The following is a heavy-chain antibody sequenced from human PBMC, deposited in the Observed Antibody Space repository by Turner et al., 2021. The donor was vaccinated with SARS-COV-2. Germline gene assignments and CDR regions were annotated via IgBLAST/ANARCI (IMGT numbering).Heavy chain of an antibody. V-gene: IGHV3-30*18. Sequence: ASSGFTFLSYCMHWVRQAPGKGLEWVAVISYDGSNKYYADSVKGRFTISRDNSKNTLYLQMNRLRAEDTDVYYCAKQQGLYRNRMYYFDGWGQGTLVTVSS. CDR1: GFTFLSYC. CDR2: ISYDGSNK. J-gene: IGHJ4*02. D-gene: IGHD4-4*01. CDR3: AKQQGLYRNRMYYFDG.